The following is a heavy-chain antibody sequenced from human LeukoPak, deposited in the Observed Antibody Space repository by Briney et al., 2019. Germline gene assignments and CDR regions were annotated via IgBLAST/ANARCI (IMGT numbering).Heavy chain of an antibody. CDR2: ISSSSSTI. D-gene: IGHD3-22*01. Sequence: GGSLRLSCAASGFTFSSYSMNWVRQAPEKGLEWVSYISSSSSTIYYADSVKGRFTISRDNAKNSLYLQMNSLRAEDTAVYYCAKDHPLYYYDSSGYYYYWGQGTLVTVSS. CDR1: GFTFSSYS. V-gene: IGHV3-48*01. J-gene: IGHJ4*02. CDR3: AKDHPLYYYDSSGYYYY.